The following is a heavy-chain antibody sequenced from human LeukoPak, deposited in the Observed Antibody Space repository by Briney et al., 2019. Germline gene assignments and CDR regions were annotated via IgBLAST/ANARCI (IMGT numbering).Heavy chain of an antibody. CDR1: GGSISSGGYY. J-gene: IGHJ4*02. D-gene: IGHD3-22*01. CDR3: ARDTGFYYDSSGFYEY. Sequence: SETLSLTCTVSGGSISSGGYYWSWTRQHPGKGLEWIGYIYYSGSTDYNPSLKGRVTISVDTSKNQFSLKLDSVTAADTAMYYCARDTGFYYDSSGFYEYWGQGALVTVSS. CDR2: IYYSGST. V-gene: IGHV4-31*03.